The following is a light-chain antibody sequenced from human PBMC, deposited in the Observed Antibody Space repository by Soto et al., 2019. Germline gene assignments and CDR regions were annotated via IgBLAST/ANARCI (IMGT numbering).Light chain of an antibody. CDR2: GDS. Sequence: QPVLTQPPSVSGAPGQRVTSSCTGSSSNIGAGYDVHWYQQLPGTAPKLLIYGDSNRPSGVPDRFYGSKSGTSASLAITGLQAEDEADYYCQSYDSSLSGFYVFGTGTKLTVL. V-gene: IGLV1-40*01. CDR1: SSNIGAGYD. CDR3: QSYDSSLSGFYV. J-gene: IGLJ1*01.